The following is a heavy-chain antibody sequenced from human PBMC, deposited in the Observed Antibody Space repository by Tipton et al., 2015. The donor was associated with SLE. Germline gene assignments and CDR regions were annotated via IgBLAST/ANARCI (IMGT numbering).Heavy chain of an antibody. CDR1: GGSFSSHY. V-gene: IGHV4-59*11. CDR2: ISYSGST. J-gene: IGHJ5*02. Sequence: TLSLTCSVSGGSFSSHYWSWLRQPPGKGLELIGYISYSGSTNYNPSVRSRVSISLDTSKNQFSLKVKSVTTADTAVYYCARMRGGYNAHHWGQGILVTVSS. CDR3: ARMRGGYNAHH. D-gene: IGHD5-24*01.